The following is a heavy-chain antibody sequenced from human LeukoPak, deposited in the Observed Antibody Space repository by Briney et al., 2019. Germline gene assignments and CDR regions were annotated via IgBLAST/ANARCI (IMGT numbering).Heavy chain of an antibody. J-gene: IGHJ4*02. CDR3: ARESGREQQLVRHDY. Sequence: SETLSLTCTVSGGSISSYYWSWTRQPAGKGLEWIGRIYTSGSTNYNPSLKSRVTISVDKSKNQFSLKLSSVTAADTAVYYCARESGREQQLVRHDYWGQGTLVTVSS. CDR1: GGSISSYY. CDR2: IYTSGST. D-gene: IGHD6-13*01. V-gene: IGHV4-4*07.